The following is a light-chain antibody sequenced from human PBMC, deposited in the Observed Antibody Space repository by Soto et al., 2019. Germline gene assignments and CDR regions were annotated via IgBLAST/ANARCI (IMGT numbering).Light chain of an antibody. Sequence: DIQMTQSPSSLSASVGDRVTITCRASQSISSYLNWYQQKPGKAPKLLIYAASSLQSGVPSRFSGSGSGTAYTLPISSSQPEDFATYYCQQSYSTLPLTFGGGTKVEIK. CDR2: AAS. CDR3: QQSYSTLPLT. CDR1: QSISSY. J-gene: IGKJ4*01. V-gene: IGKV1-39*01.